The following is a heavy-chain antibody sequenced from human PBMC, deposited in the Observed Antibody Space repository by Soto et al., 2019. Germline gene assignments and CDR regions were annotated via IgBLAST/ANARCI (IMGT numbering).Heavy chain of an antibody. CDR2: IVPLFGTT. CDR3: ARDGDVTSTRPRGELDL. Sequence: QVQLVQSGAEVKKPGSSVKVSCKASGGTFSSYTFSWVRQAPGQGLEWMGGIVPLFGTTNDAKIFQGRVTISADESTSTVYMELSSLRSEDSAMYYGARDGDVTSTRPRGELDLWGQWTVITVSS. D-gene: IGHD6-6*01. V-gene: IGHV1-69*01. CDR1: GGTFSSYT. J-gene: IGHJ3*01.